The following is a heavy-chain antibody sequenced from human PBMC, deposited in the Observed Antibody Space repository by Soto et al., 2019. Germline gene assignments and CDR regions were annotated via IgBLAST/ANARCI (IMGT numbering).Heavy chain of an antibody. CDR3: AASIFYYGMDV. V-gene: IGHV5-51*01. CDR1: GYTFTSYW. Sequence: GESLKISCKGSGYTFTSYWIGWVRQMPGKGLEWMGIIYPGDSDTKYNPSFRGQVTISADKSITTTYLRWTSLKASDTAIYYCAASIFYYGMDVWGQGTTVTVSS. J-gene: IGHJ6*02. CDR2: IYPGDSDT.